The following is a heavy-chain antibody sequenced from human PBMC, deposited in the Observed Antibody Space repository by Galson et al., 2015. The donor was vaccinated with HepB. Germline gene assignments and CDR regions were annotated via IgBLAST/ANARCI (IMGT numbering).Heavy chain of an antibody. Sequence: SVKVSCKASGGTFSSYAISWVRQAPGQGLEWMGGIIPIFGTANYAQKFQGRVTITADESSSTAYMELSSLRSEDTAVYYCARGLGYCSSTQYRCLDLYYYGMDVWGQGTTVTVSS. CDR2: IIPIFGTA. CDR3: ARGLGYCSSTQYRCLDLYYYGMDV. V-gene: IGHV1-69*13. J-gene: IGHJ6*02. CDR1: GGTFSSYA. D-gene: IGHD2-2*01.